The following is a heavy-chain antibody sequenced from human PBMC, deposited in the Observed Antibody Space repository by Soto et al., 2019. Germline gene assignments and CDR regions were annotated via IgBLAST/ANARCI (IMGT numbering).Heavy chain of an antibody. CDR3: ARGYHYDSSGFEGGGMDV. CDR1: GGSISSYY. J-gene: IGHJ6*02. Sequence: PSETLSLTCTLSGGSISSYYWSWIRQPPGKGLEWIGYIYYSGSTNYNPSLKSRVTISVDTSKNQFSLKLSSVTAADTAVYYCARGYHYDSSGFEGGGMDVWGQGTTVTVSS. V-gene: IGHV4-59*08. D-gene: IGHD3-22*01. CDR2: IYYSGST.